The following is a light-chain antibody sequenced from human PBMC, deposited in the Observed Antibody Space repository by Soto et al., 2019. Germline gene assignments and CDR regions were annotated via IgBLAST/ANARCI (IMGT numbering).Light chain of an antibody. CDR3: QHSYRFPYT. Sequence: DIPMTQSPSSLSASVGDRVTITCRASQNISNYLNWYQHKPGKAPKIRIYVASNLQSGVPSMFSGSGSGTDFILTISSLQPNDPATYYCQHSYRFPYTVGQGTKMEIK. J-gene: IGKJ2*01. CDR2: VAS. V-gene: IGKV1-39*01. CDR1: QNISNY.